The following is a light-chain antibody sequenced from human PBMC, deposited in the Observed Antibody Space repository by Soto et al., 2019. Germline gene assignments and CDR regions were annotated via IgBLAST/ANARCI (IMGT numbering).Light chain of an antibody. Sequence: DIQMTQSPSSLSASVRDRVTITCRASQTITTYLSWFQQKPGKAPKLLIYDASSLESGVPLRFSGSGSGTEFTLTISRMQPDDFATYYCQQYSNYWTFGQGTKVDIK. J-gene: IGKJ1*01. CDR1: QTITTY. CDR2: DAS. V-gene: IGKV1-5*01. CDR3: QQYSNYWT.